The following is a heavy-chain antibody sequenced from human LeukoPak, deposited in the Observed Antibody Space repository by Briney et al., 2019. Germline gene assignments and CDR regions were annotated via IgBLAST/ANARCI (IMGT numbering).Heavy chain of an antibody. CDR1: GFTFSSFA. CDR2: ISGSGGST. D-gene: IGHD3-22*01. J-gene: IGHJ4*02. CDR3: AKGLSGYPIDY. Sequence: GGSLRLSCAASGFTFSSFALSWVRQAPGKGLEWVSAISGSGGSTYYADSVKGRFTISRDNSKNTLYLQMNSLRAEDTAVYYCAKGLSGYPIDYWGQGTLVTVSS. V-gene: IGHV3-23*01.